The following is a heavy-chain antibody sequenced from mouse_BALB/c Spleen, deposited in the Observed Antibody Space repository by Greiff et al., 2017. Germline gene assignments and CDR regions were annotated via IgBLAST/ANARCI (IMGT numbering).Heavy chain of an antibody. J-gene: IGHJ1*01. CDR2: INPSTGYT. D-gene: IGHD1-1*01. V-gene: IGHV1-7*01. Sequence: QVQLKESGAELAKPGASVKMSCKASGYTFTSYWMHWVKQRPGQGLEWIGYINPSTGYTEYNQKFKDKATLTADKSSSTAYMQLSSLTSEDSAVYYCARGYGYGYFDVWGAGTTVTVSS. CDR3: ARGYGYGYFDV. CDR1: GYTFTSYW.